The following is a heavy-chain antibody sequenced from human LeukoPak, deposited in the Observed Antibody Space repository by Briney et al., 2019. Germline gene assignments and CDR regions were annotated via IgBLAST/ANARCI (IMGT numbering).Heavy chain of an antibody. D-gene: IGHD3-22*01. CDR2: IYTSGST. Sequence: SATLSLTCTVSGGSISSYYWSWIRQPAGKGLEWIGRIYTSGSTNYNPSLKSRVTMSVDTSKNQFSLKLSSVTAADTAVYYCARVVINYYDSSGYMQAFDIWGQGTTVTVSS. CDR3: ARVVINYYDSSGYMQAFDI. V-gene: IGHV4-4*07. J-gene: IGHJ3*02. CDR1: GGSISSYY.